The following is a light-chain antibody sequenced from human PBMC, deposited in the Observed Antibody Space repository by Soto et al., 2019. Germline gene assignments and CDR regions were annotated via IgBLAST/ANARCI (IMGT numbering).Light chain of an antibody. Sequence: SYELTQPPSVSVAPGKTATITCGGDNIGSKSVHWHQQMPGQAPVLVIYYDTDRPSGIPERFSGSNSGNTATLTISRVEAGDEADYYCQVWDSGSEHWVFGGGTKLTVL. CDR1: NIGSKS. CDR3: QVWDSGSEHWV. CDR2: YDT. J-gene: IGLJ3*02. V-gene: IGLV3-21*04.